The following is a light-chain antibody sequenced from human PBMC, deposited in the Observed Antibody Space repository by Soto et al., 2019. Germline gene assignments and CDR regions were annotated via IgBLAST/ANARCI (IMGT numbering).Light chain of an antibody. CDR1: QSVRSY. CDR3: PQRTNWPSSN. J-gene: IGKJ5*01. CDR2: DAS. Sequence: EIVLTQSPATLSLSPGERATLSCRASQSVRSYLAWYQQKPGQAPRLLIHDASSRATGIPARFSGSGSGTDFTLTISSLEPEDFAVYSCPQRTNWPSSNFGQGTRLEI. V-gene: IGKV3-11*01.